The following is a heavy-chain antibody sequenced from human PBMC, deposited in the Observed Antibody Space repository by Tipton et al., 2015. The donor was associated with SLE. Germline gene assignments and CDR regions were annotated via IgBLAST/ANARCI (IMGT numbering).Heavy chain of an antibody. CDR3: AREVEYASSSGGYFYYYMDV. CDR2: IYTYGST. CDR1: GGSISSYY. D-gene: IGHD6-6*01. Sequence: LRLSCTVSGGSISSYYWSWIRQPAGKGLEWIGRIYTYGSTNYNPSLKSRVSLSLGTSNNQFSLSLRFVTAADTAVYYCAREVEYASSSGGYFYYYMDVWGKGTTVTVS. V-gene: IGHV4-4*07. J-gene: IGHJ6*03.